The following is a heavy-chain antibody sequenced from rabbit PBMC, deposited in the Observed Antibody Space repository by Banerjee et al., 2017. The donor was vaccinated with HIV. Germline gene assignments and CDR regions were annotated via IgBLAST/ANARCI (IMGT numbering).Heavy chain of an antibody. CDR1: GFSFSSSYW. Sequence: QEQLEESGGGLVKPGASLTLTCKASGFSFSSSYWICWVRQAPGKGLEWIACINAGSANSTCYATWAKGRFTISKTSSTTVTLQMTSLTAADTATYLCARDLAGVIGWNFGLWGPGTLVTVS. CDR3: ARDLAGVIGWNFGL. J-gene: IGHJ4*01. CDR2: INAGSANST. V-gene: IGHV1S45*01. D-gene: IGHD4-1*01.